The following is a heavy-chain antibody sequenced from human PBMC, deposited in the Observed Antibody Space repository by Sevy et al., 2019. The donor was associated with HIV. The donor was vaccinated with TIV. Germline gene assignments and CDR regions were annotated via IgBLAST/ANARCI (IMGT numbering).Heavy chain of an antibody. V-gene: IGHV1-2*04. CDR3: ARGGVGLRLNYYYYGMDV. Sequence: ASVKVSCKASGYTFTGYYMHWVRQAPGQGLEWMGWTNPDSGGTNYAQKFQGWVTMTRDTSISTAYMELSRLRSDDTAVYYCARGGVGLRLNYYYYGMDVWGQGTTVTVSS. CDR2: TNPDSGGT. J-gene: IGHJ6*02. CDR1: GYTFTGYY. D-gene: IGHD5-12*01.